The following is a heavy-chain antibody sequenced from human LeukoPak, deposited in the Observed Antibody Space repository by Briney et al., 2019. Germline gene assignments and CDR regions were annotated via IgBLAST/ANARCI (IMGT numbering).Heavy chain of an antibody. CDR3: ARYYCSGGSCSFDY. J-gene: IGHJ4*02. V-gene: IGHV3-21*01. CDR1: GFTFSSYS. CDR2: ISSSSSYI. Sequence: PGGSLRLSCAASGFTFSSYSMNWVRQAPGKGLEWVSSISSSSSYIYYADSVKGRFTISRDNAKNSLYLQINSLRAEDTAVYYCARYYCSGGSCSFDYWGQGTLVTVSS. D-gene: IGHD2-15*01.